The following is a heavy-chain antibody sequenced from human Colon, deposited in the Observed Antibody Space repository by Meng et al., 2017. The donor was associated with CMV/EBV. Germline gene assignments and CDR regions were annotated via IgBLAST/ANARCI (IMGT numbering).Heavy chain of an antibody. D-gene: IGHD3-10*01. CDR1: GFSLSTIGMG. J-gene: IGHJ4*02. Sequence: ITLKEIGPPAAKPTQTLTLTCTFSGFSLSTIGMGVGWIRQPPGKALEWLGVIYWDDDKRYSPSLKSRLTITKDTSKNQVVLTMTILDPLDTATYYCAHRPYGSGSYFFDYWGQGTLVTVSS. CDR3: AHRPYGSGSYFFDY. V-gene: IGHV2-5*02. CDR2: IYWDDDK.